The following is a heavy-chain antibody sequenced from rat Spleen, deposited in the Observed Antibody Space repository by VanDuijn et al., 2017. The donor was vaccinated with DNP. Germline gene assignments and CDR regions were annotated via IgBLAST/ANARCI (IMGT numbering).Heavy chain of an antibody. D-gene: IGHD1-10*01. J-gene: IGHJ2*01. CDR1: GFSLSSYG. Sequence: QVQLIESGPGLVQPSQTLSLTCIVSGFSLSSYGVSWVRQPPGKGLEWIALISSGGGTYHNSALKSRLSISRDTSKSQVFLKVHTLQTEDTAIYFCARGFNNYGFFDYWGHGVMVTVSS. CDR2: ISSGGGT. V-gene: IGHV2S8*01. CDR3: ARGFNNYGFFDY.